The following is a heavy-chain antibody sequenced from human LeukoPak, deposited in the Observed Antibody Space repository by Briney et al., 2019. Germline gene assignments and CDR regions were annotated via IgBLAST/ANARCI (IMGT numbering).Heavy chain of an antibody. Sequence: SCKASGYTFTGYYMHWVRQAPGKGLEWVAGISYDGSNKYYADSVKGRFTISRDNSKNTLYLQMNSLRAEDTAVYYCAKSYYYDSSGYYSLKLILPGWYFDLWGRGTLVTVSS. CDR3: AKSYYYDSSGYYSLKLILPGWYFDL. D-gene: IGHD3-22*01. CDR2: ISYDGSNK. CDR1: GYTFTGYY. V-gene: IGHV3-30*18. J-gene: IGHJ2*01.